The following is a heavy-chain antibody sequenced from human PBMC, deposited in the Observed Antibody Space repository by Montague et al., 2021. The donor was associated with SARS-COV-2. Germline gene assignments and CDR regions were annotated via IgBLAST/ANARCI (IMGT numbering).Heavy chain of an antibody. Sequence: SETLSLTCTVSADSITNNYWTWIRQSPGKGLEWIGHITYRGSTTYNPALKSRVTTSIDTSKNQFSLILKSVTAADTAVYYCARGGRYLSYWGQGTLVTVSS. V-gene: IGHV4-59*13. CDR3: ARGGRYLSY. CDR2: ITYRGST. CDR1: ADSITNNY. J-gene: IGHJ1*01. D-gene: IGHD3-10*01.